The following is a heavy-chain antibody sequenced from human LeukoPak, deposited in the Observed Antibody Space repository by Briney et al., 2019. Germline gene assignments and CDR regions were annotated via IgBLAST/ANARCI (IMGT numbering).Heavy chain of an antibody. Sequence: PSETLTLTCTVSGGSISSSSYYWGWIRQPPGKGLEWIGSIYYSGSTYYNPSLKSRVTISVDTSKNQFSLKLSSVTAADTAVYYCARDRDAARWFDPWGQGTLVTVSS. V-gene: IGHV4-39*07. J-gene: IGHJ5*02. CDR3: ARDRDAARWFDP. CDR1: GGSISSSSYY. D-gene: IGHD6-25*01. CDR2: IYYSGST.